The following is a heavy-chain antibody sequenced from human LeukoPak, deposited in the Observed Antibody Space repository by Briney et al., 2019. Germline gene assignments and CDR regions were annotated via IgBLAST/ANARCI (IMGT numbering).Heavy chain of an antibody. D-gene: IGHD2-21*01. J-gene: IGHJ3*01. CDR3: AKDGRQGAYDV. CDR2: ISWDSSST. Sequence: GGSLRLSCVASGFTFDDFTMHWVHQRPGKGLEWVSLISWDSSSTYFTDSVKGRFTISRDNTKNSLYLQMNSLTTEDTAFYYCAKDGRQGAYDVWGQGTLVTVS. CDR1: GFTFDDFT. V-gene: IGHV3-43*01.